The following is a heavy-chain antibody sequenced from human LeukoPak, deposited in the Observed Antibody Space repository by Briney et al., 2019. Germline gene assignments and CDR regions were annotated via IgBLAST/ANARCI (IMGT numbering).Heavy chain of an antibody. CDR1: GGSISSGGYY. V-gene: IGHV4-31*03. D-gene: IGHD2/OR15-2a*01. J-gene: IGHJ4*02. CDR2: IYYSGST. Sequence: SQTLSLTCTVSGGSISSGGYYWSWIRQHQGKGLEWIGYIYYSGSTYYNPSLKSRVTISVDTSKNQFSLKLSSVTAADTAVYYCARQRVSSPPDYWGQGTLVTVSS. CDR3: ARQRVSSPPDY.